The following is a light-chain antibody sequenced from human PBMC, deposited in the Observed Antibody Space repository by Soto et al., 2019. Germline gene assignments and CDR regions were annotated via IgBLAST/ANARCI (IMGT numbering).Light chain of an antibody. CDR1: SSNIGSNA. J-gene: IGLJ2*01. CDR3: AAWDASLNAVI. Sequence: QSVLTQPPSASATPGQRVTISCSGSSSNIGSNAVHWYQQLPGTAPKLLIYSTNQRPSGVPDQFSGSKSATSASLAISGLRSEDEADYYCAAWDASLNAVIFCGGTKRT. V-gene: IGLV1-44*01. CDR2: STN.